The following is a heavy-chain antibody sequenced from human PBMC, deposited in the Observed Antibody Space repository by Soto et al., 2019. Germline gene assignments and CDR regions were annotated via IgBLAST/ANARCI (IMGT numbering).Heavy chain of an antibody. D-gene: IGHD3-9*01. J-gene: IGHJ5*02. V-gene: IGHV4-59*01. CDR1: GGSISSYY. CDR3: ARGGLTPRLDWFDP. Sequence: PSETLSLTCTVSGGSISSYYWSWIRQPPGKGLEWIGYIYYSGSTNYNPSLKSRVTISVDTSKNQFSLKLSSVTAADTAVYYCARGGLTPRLDWFDPWGQGTLVTVSS. CDR2: IYYSGST.